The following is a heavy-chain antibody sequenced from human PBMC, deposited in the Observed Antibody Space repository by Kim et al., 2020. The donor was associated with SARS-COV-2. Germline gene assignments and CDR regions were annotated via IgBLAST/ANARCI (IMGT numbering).Heavy chain of an antibody. J-gene: IGHJ6*02. CDR1: GFTFSYYP. V-gene: IGHV3-30*04. D-gene: IGHD2-2*01. CDR3: ARDIRLRGSADDCSSATCYNYYYGMDV. CDR2: ISSDERNN. Sequence: GGSLRLSCAASGFTFSYYPMHWVRQAPGRGLEWVAVISSDERNNYYADSVKGRFSISRDNSKNTVCLQMNTLRSEDTAVYYCARDIRLRGSADDCSSATCYNYYYGMDVWGHGTTVTVSS.